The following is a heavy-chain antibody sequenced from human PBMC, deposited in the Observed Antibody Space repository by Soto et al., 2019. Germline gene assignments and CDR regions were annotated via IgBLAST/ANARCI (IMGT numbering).Heavy chain of an antibody. CDR1: RGSFSGYY. Sequence: ETLSLTCAVYRGSFSGYYWTWIRQPPGKGLEWIGEINHSGNTNYSPSLKRRVTLSLDTSKNQFSLKLSYVTAADTAVYYCARAGDGSSSYFDYWGQGTLVTVSS. CDR3: ARAGDGSSSYFDY. J-gene: IGHJ4*02. V-gene: IGHV4-34*01. D-gene: IGHD6-6*01. CDR2: INHSGNT.